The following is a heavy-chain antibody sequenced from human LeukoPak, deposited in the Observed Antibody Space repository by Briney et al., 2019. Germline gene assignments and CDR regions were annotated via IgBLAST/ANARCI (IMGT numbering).Heavy chain of an antibody. CDR3: ARALGSYYDFWSGRAYYFDY. CDR2: INWNGGST. J-gene: IGHJ4*02. V-gene: IGHV3-20*04. CDR1: GFTFDDYG. Sequence: PGGSLRLXCAASGFTFDDYGMSWVRQAPGKGLEWVSGINWNGGSTGYADSVKGRFTISRDNAKNSLYLQMNSLRAEDTALYYCARALGSYYDFWSGRAYYFDYWGQGTLVTVSS. D-gene: IGHD3-3*01.